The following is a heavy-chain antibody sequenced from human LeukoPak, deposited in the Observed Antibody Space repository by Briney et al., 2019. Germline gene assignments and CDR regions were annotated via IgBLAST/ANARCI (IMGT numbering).Heavy chain of an antibody. D-gene: IGHD3-22*01. V-gene: IGHV1-69*06. CDR2: IIPIFGTA. CDR3: ARGTNKRPDYYDSSGPPPNDAFDI. J-gene: IGHJ3*02. Sequence: GSSVKVSCKASGGTFSSYAISWVRQAPGQGLEWMGGIIPIFGTANYAQKFQGRVTITADKSTSTAYMELSSLRSEDTAVYYCARGTNKRPDYYDSSGPPPNDAFDIWGQGTMVTVSS. CDR1: GGTFSSYA.